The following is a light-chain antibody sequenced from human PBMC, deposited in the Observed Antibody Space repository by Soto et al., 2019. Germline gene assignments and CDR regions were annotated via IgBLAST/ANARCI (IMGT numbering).Light chain of an antibody. CDR1: QSVSSY. CDR3: QQRSNWPSIT. J-gene: IGKJ5*01. V-gene: IGKV3-11*01. CDR2: DAS. Sequence: EIVLTQSAATLSLSPGERATLSCRASQSVSSYLAWYQQKPGQAPRLLIYDASNRATGIPARFSGSGSGTDFTLTISSLEPEGFAVYYCQQRSNWPSITFGQGTRLEIK.